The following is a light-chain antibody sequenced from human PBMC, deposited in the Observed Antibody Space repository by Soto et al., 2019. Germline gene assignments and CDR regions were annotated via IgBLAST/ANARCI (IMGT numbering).Light chain of an antibody. CDR3: KQFNSNRVT. Sequence: DIQLTQSPSFLSASVGDRVTITCRASQGISSYLAWYQQKPGKAPKLLIYAASTLQSGVPSRFSGGGFGTNFPLKTSTLHPEDFATYYCKQFNSNRVTFGKGTRLEIK. CDR2: AAS. J-gene: IGKJ5*01. V-gene: IGKV1-9*01. CDR1: QGISSY.